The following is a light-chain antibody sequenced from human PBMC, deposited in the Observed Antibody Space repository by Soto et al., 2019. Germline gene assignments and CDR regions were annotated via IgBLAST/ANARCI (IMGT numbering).Light chain of an antibody. J-gene: IGKJ2*01. Sequence: DIQMTQSPSTLSASVGDRVTITCRASQSISNWLAWYQHKPGKAPKLLIYKASTLETGVPSRFSGSGSRTEFTLTVSSLQPDDFATYYCQQYNKYYTFGQGTKLEIK. CDR1: QSISNW. CDR3: QQYNKYYT. CDR2: KAS. V-gene: IGKV1-5*03.